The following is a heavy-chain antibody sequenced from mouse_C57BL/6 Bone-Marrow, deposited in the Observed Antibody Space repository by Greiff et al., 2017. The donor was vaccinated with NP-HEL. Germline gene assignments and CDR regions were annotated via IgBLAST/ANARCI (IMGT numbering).Heavy chain of an antibody. CDR2: ISSGGSYT. V-gene: IGHV5-6*02. J-gene: IGHJ3*01. CDR3: ARGHRSWFAY. Sequence: EVKLVESGGDLVKPGGSLKLSCAASGFTFSSYGMSWVRQTPDKRLEWVATISSGGSYTYYPDSVKGRFTISRDNAKNTLYLQMSSLKSEDTAMYYCARGHRSWFAYWGQGTLVTVSA. CDR1: GFTFSSYG. D-gene: IGHD2-14*01.